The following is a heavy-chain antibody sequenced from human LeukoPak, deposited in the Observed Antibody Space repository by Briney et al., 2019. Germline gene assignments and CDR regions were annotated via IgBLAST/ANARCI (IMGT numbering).Heavy chain of an antibody. Sequence: HPGGSLRLSCAASGVIFNQYWMSWVRQAPGRGLEWVANIDQDGSEKHYVDSVKGRFTISRDNARNSLFLQMNSLRAEDTAVYYCARGRFSYDNTGYSSFYYWGQGTLVTVSS. CDR2: IDQDGSEK. CDR1: GVIFNQYW. CDR3: ARGRFSYDNTGYSSFYY. D-gene: IGHD3-22*01. J-gene: IGHJ4*02. V-gene: IGHV3-7*01.